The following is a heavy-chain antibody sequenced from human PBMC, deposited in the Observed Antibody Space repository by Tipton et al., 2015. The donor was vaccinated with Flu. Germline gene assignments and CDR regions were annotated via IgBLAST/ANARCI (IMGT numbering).Heavy chain of an antibody. CDR2: IYYTGYP. CDR3: ARHSSSARGWFDP. V-gene: IGHV4-39*01. CDR1: GGSISSSSHY. Sequence: TLSLTCTVSGGSISSSSHYWGWIRQAPGRGLEWVGSIYYTGYPYYNSSLKSRLAMSIDTSKKQFSLRRSSVTAADTAVYYCARHSSSARGWFDPWGQGTLVTVSS. D-gene: IGHD3-10*01. J-gene: IGHJ5*02.